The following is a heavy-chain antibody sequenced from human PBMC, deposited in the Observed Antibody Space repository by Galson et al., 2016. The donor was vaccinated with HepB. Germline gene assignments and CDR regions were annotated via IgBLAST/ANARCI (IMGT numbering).Heavy chain of an antibody. CDR2: ISSRSSTI. CDR3: AKEEGWPVNWFDP. CDR1: GFTFSDYY. J-gene: IGHJ5*02. Sequence: SLRLSCAASGFTFSDYYMNWIRQAPGKGLEWISYISSRSSTIYYADSVKGRFTISRDNAKDSLYLQMNSLRPEDTAIYYCAKEEGWPVNWFDPWGPGTLVIVSS. V-gene: IGHV3-11*04. D-gene: IGHD2-15*01.